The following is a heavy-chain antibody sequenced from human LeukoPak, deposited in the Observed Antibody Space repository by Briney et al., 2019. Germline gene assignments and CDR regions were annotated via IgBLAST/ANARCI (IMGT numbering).Heavy chain of an antibody. J-gene: IGHJ4*02. CDR2: ISSSGTYI. CDR1: GFTFSTYT. CDR3: ARQSDLDY. V-gene: IGHV3-21*06. Sequence: GSLRLSCAASGFTFSTYTMNWVRQAPGKGLEWVSSISSSGTYIYYAHSLKGRFTISRDNAKNSLYLQMNSLRDDDTAVYYCARQSDLDYWGQGTLVTVSS.